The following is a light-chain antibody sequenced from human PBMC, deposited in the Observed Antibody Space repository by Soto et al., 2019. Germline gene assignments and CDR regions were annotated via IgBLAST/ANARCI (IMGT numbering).Light chain of an antibody. J-gene: IGKJ5*01. Sequence: EIVMTQSPATLSVSPGERATFSCRASQSVSSNLAWYQQKPGQAPRLLIYDASSRATGIPDRFSGSGSGTEFTLTISSLQPDDFAVYYCQQRSDWPPITFGQGTRLEI. V-gene: IGKV3D-15*01. CDR2: DAS. CDR3: QQRSDWPPIT. CDR1: QSVSSN.